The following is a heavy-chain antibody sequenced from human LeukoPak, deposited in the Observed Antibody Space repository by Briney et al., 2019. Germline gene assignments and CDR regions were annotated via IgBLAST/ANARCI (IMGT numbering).Heavy chain of an antibody. CDR2: IKQDGSEK. CDR1: GFTFSSYW. Sequence: QPGGSLRLSCAASGFTFSSYWMSWVRQAPGKGLEWVANIKQDGSEKYYVDSVKGRFTISRDNAKNSLYLQMNSLRVEDTALYYCAKDIPNYSSTWYGDFDYWGQGTLVTVSS. J-gene: IGHJ4*02. D-gene: IGHD6-13*01. V-gene: IGHV3-7*03. CDR3: AKDIPNYSSTWYGDFDY.